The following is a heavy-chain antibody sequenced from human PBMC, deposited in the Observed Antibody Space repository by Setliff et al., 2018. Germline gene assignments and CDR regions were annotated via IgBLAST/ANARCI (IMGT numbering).Heavy chain of an antibody. CDR1: GYNLDDFG. CDR3: ARVVAHTHFYDRSDYYFDGLDI. CDR2: IRPYIGHT. Sequence: GASVKVSCKASGYNLDDFGINWLRQAPGQGLEWMGWIRPYIGHTIYAQKFQGGVTMTTDAPTSTAYMELTSLRHDDTAVYYCARVVAHTHFYDRSDYYFDGLDIWGQEAKVTVSS. V-gene: IGHV1-18*01. D-gene: IGHD3-22*01. J-gene: IGHJ3*02.